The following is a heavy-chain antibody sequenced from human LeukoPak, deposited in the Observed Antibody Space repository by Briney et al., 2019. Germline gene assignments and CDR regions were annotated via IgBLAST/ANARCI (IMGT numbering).Heavy chain of an antibody. D-gene: IGHD5-12*01. CDR2: IYYSGST. Sequence: WVRQMPGKGLEWIGYIYYSGSTYYNPSLKSRVTISVDTSKNQFSLKLSSVTAADTAVYYCARVDIVATIDYWGQGTLVTVSS. V-gene: IGHV4-31*02. CDR3: ARVDIVATIDY. J-gene: IGHJ4*02.